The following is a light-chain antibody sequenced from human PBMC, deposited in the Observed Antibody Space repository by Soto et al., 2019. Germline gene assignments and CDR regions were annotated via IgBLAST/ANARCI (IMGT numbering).Light chain of an antibody. CDR1: QSVRSTY. CDR2: GVS. J-gene: IGKJ4*01. CDR3: QQYGDWPLT. Sequence: EIVMTQSPVTLSVSPGERATLSCRASQSVRSTYLAWYQQKPGQAPRPLIFGVSNRAAGIPARFSGSGSGTEFTLTISSLQSEDFAVYYCQQYGDWPLTFGGGTKVDIK. V-gene: IGKV3-15*01.